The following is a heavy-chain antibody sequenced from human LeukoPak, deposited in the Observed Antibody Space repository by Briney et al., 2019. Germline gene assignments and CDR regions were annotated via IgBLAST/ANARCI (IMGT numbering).Heavy chain of an antibody. D-gene: IGHD1-14*01. CDR1: GGSISSSSYY. CDR2: IYYSGST. Sequence: SETLSLTCTVSGGSISSSSYYWGWIRQPPGKGLEWIGSIYYSGSTYYNPSLKSRVTISVDTSKNQFSLKLSSVTAADTAVYYCATDLPRNYYYGMDVWGQGTTVTVSS. J-gene: IGHJ6*02. CDR3: ATDLPRNYYYGMDV. V-gene: IGHV4-39*07.